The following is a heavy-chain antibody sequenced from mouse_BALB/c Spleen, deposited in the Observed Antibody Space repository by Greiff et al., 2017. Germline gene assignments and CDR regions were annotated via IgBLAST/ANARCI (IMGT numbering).Heavy chain of an antibody. J-gene: IGHJ2*01. Sequence: EVKLMESGPSLVKPSQTLSLTCSVTGDSITSCYWNWIRKFPGNKLEYMGYISYSGSTYYNPSLKSRISITRDTSKNQYYLQLNSVTTEDTATYYCARGYLYYFDYWGQGTTLTVSS. V-gene: IGHV3-8*02. CDR3: ARGYLYYFDY. CDR1: GDSITSCY. D-gene: IGHD3-1*01. CDR2: ISYSGST.